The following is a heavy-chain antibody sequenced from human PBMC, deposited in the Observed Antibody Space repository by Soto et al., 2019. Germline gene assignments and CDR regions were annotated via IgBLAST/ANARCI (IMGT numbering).Heavy chain of an antibody. V-gene: IGHV4-61*01. CDR2: IYYSGST. CDR1: GGSVSSGSYY. Sequence: SETLSLTCTVSGGSVSSGSYYWSWIRQPPGKGLEWIGYIYYSGSTNYNPSLKSRVTISVDTSKNQFSLKLSSVTAADTAVYYCARVVFGGGYWFDPWGQGTQVTVSS. CDR3: ARVVFGGGYWFDP. D-gene: IGHD3-3*01. J-gene: IGHJ5*02.